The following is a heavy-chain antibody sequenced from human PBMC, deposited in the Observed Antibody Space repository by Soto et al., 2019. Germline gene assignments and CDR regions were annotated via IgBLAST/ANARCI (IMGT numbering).Heavy chain of an antibody. V-gene: IGHV4-39*01. D-gene: IGHD2-2*01. CDR2: FHYSGRT. Sequence: SETLSLTCSVSGGSISSGPYSWGWIRQPPGRGLEWIGTFHYSGRTYYSPSLESRVTISVDTSKNQFSLKVSSVTAADTAVFYCARLAGYCSGTSCYGYYGMDVWGQGTTVTVSS. CDR3: ARLAGYCSGTSCYGYYGMDV. CDR1: GGSISSGPYS. J-gene: IGHJ6*02.